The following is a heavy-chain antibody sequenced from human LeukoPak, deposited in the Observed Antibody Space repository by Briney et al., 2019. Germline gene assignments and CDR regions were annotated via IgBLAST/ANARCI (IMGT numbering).Heavy chain of an antibody. CDR2: ISYDGSNK. Sequence: GGSLRLSCAASGFTFSSYGMHWVRQAPGKGLEWVAVISYDGSNKYYADSVKGRFTISRDNSKNTLYLQMNSLRAEDTAVYYCARVAPYYYYYMDVWGKGTTVTISS. V-gene: IGHV3-30*03. CDR3: ARVAPYYYYYMDV. CDR1: GFTFSSYG. J-gene: IGHJ6*03.